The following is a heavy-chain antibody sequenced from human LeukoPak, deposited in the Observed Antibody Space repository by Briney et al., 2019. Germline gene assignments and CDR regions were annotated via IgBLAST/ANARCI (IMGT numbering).Heavy chain of an antibody. Sequence: PSETLSLTCTVSGGSVSSNFYYWSWIRQPPGKGPEWIGYVHYGGSTHYNPSLKSRVTISLDTSKNQFSLRLSSVTAADTAVYYCARDRIVPAVPYYYYYMDVCGKGTTVTVSS. CDR3: ARDRIVPAVPYYYYYMDV. J-gene: IGHJ6*03. D-gene: IGHD2-2*01. CDR2: VHYGGST. CDR1: GGSVSSNFYY. V-gene: IGHV4-61*01.